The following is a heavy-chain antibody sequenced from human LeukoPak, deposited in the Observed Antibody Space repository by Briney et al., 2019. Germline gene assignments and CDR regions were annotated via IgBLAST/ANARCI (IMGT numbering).Heavy chain of an antibody. J-gene: IGHJ6*02. V-gene: IGHV1-69*13. CDR2: IIPIFGTA. CDR3: ARDDIVVVPAAMPYYYGMDV. Sequence: GASVKVSCKASGYTFTSYGISWVRQAPGQGLEWMGGIIPIFGTANYAQKFQGRVTITADESTSTAYMELSSLRSEDTAVYYCARDDIVVVPAAMPYYYGMDVWGQGTTVTVSS. D-gene: IGHD2-2*01. CDR1: GYTFTSYG.